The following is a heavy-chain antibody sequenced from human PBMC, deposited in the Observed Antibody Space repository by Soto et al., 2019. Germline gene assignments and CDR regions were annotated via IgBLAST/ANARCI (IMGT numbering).Heavy chain of an antibody. CDR1: GFTFDDYA. V-gene: IGHV3-9*01. Sequence: SLRLSCAASGFTFDDYAMHWVRQAPGKGLEWVSGISWNSGSIGYADSVKGRFTISRDNAKNSLYLQMNSLRAEDTALYYCAKDHYDILTGPTIWGQGTMVTVSS. D-gene: IGHD3-9*01. J-gene: IGHJ3*02. CDR3: AKDHYDILTGPTI. CDR2: ISWNSGSI.